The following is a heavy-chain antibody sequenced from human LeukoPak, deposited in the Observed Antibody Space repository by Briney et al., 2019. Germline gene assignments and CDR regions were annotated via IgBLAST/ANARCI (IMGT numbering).Heavy chain of an antibody. CDR1: GFTFDDYA. V-gene: IGHV3-9*01. D-gene: IGHD3-16*01. J-gene: IGHJ4*02. Sequence: GGSLRLSCAASGFTFDDYAMHWARQAPGKGLEWVSGISWNSGSIGYADSVKGRFTISRDNAKNSLYLQMNSLRAEDTALYYCARDWGIYDYVWGSFLLWGQGTLVTVSS. CDR2: ISWNSGSI. CDR3: ARDWGIYDYVWGSFLL.